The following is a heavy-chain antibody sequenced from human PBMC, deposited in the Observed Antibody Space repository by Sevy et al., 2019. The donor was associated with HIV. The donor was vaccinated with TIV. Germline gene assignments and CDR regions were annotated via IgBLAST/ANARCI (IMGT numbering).Heavy chain of an antibody. D-gene: IGHD6-19*01. V-gene: IGHV3-30*03. J-gene: IGHJ5*02. Sequence: GGSLRLSCAASGFTFSSYGMHWVRQAPGKGLEWVAVISYDGSNKYYADSVKGRFTISRDNSKNTLYLQMNSLRVGDTAVYYCARAVAGTHWLDPWGQGTLVTVSS. CDR1: GFTFSSYG. CDR2: ISYDGSNK. CDR3: ARAVAGTHWLDP.